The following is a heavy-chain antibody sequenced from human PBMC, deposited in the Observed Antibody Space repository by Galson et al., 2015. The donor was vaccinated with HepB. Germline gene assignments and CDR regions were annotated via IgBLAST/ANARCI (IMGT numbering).Heavy chain of an antibody. CDR3: AKVGKGYCSSTSCPVYYYYYGMDV. Sequence: SLRLSCAASGFTFRSYAMSWVRQAPGKGLEWVSAISGSGGSTYYADAVKARFTISRYNSKNTLYLEMNSLRAEDSAVNYCAKVGKGYCSSTSCPVYYYYYGMDVWGQETTVTVSS. CDR2: ISGSGGST. J-gene: IGHJ6*02. V-gene: IGHV3-23*01. D-gene: IGHD2-2*01. CDR1: GFTFRSYA.